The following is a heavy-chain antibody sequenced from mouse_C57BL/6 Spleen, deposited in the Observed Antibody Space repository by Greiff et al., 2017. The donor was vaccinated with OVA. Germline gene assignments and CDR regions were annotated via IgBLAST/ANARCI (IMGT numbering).Heavy chain of an antibody. J-gene: IGHJ4*01. Sequence: VQLQQPGAELVKPGASVKLSCKASGYTFTSYWMPWVKQRPGRGLEWIGRIDPNSGGTKYNEKFKSKATLTVDKPSSTAYLQLSSLTSEDSAVYYCARPHGSSYGAMDYWGQGTSGTVSS. CDR1: GYTFTSYW. V-gene: IGHV1-72*01. CDR2: IDPNSGGT. CDR3: ARPHGSSYGAMDY. D-gene: IGHD1-1*01.